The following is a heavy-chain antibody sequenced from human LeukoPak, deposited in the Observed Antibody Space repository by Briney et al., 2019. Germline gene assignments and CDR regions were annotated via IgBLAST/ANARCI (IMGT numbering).Heavy chain of an antibody. CDR3: AREFSVVTATGTLYYFDS. J-gene: IGHJ4*02. CDR2: THHNGKT. D-gene: IGHD6-13*01. V-gene: IGHV4-4*02. CDR1: GGSLSSGSW. Sequence: PSGTLSLTCAVSGGSLSSGSWWSWFRQPPGKGLEWIGETHHNGKTNYNPSLRSRVTISVDKSKNQFSLKLSSVTAADTAVYYCAREFSVVTATGTLYYFDSWGQGTLVTVSS.